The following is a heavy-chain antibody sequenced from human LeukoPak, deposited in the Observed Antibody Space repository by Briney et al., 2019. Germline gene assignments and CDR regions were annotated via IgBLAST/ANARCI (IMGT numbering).Heavy chain of an antibody. Sequence: GRSLRLSCAASGFTFSSYAMHWVRQAPGKGLEWVAVIRYDGSNKYHADSVKGRFTISRDSSKNTLYLQMNSLRAEDTAVYYCARDLNGYFDYWGQGTLVTVSS. D-gene: IGHD3-9*01. CDR2: IRYDGSNK. CDR1: GFTFSSYA. J-gene: IGHJ4*02. V-gene: IGHV3-33*08. CDR3: ARDLNGYFDY.